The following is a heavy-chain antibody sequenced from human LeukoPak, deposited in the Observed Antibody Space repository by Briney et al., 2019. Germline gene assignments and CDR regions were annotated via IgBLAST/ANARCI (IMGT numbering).Heavy chain of an antibody. CDR1: GGSISSYY. Sequence: SETLSLTCTVSGGSISSYYWSWIRQPAGKGLEWIGRIYTSGSTNYNPSLKGRVTMSVDTSRNQFSLKLSSVTAADTAVYYCARAIFFNSSGWYGNWFDPWGQGTLVTVSS. CDR2: IYTSGST. V-gene: IGHV4-4*07. CDR3: ARAIFFNSSGWYGNWFDP. J-gene: IGHJ5*02. D-gene: IGHD6-19*01.